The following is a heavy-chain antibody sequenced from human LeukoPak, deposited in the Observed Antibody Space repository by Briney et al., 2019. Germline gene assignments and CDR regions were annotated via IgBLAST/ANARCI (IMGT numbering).Heavy chain of an antibody. CDR2: IYSGGST. Sequence: GGSLRPSCAASGFTFSSYSMNWVRQAPGKGLEWVSVIYSGGSTYYADSLKGRFTISRDNSKNTVYLQMNSLRAEDTAVYYCARLACSGGSCYSERYYFDYWGQGTLVTVSS. D-gene: IGHD2-15*01. CDR3: ARLACSGGSCYSERYYFDY. V-gene: IGHV3-66*04. CDR1: GFTFSSYS. J-gene: IGHJ4*02.